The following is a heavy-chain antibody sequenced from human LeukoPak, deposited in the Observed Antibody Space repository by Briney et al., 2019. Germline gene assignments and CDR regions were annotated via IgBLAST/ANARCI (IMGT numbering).Heavy chain of an antibody. V-gene: IGHV3-30*18. CDR2: ISYDGSNK. CDR1: GFTFSSYG. D-gene: IGHD3-22*01. CDR3: AKDGKTYYYDSSAYGMDV. J-gene: IGHJ6*02. Sequence: GRSLRPSCAASGFTFSSYGMHWVRQAPGKGLEWVAVISYDGSNKYYADSVKGRFTISRDNSKNTLYLQMNSLRAEDTAVYYCAKDGKTYYYDSSAYGMDVWGQGTTVTVSS.